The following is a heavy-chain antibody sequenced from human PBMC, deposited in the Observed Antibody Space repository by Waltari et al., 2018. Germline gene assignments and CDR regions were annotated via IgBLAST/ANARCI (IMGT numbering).Heavy chain of an antibody. Sequence: QVQLQESGPRLVKPSQTLSLTCPVSGGSISSGSYYWSWIRQPAGKGLEWIGYIYTSGSTNYNPSLKSRVTISVDTSKNQFSLKLSSVTAADTAVYYCARDWEHDYGRYHYGMDVWGQGTTVTVSS. CDR3: ARDWEHDYGRYHYGMDV. J-gene: IGHJ6*02. CDR2: IYTSGST. D-gene: IGHD1-26*01. CDR1: GGSISSGSYY. V-gene: IGHV4-61*09.